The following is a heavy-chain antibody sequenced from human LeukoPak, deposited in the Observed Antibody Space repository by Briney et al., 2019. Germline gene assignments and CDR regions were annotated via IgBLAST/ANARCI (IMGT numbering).Heavy chain of an antibody. V-gene: IGHV3-48*03. CDR2: ISSSGNTI. D-gene: IGHD3-10*01. J-gene: IGHJ6*03. CDR3: ARDRVTMIGGVRILDYYYYYMDV. Sequence: GGSLRLSCAASGFTFSSYEMNWVRQAPGKGLEWVSHISSSGNTIYYTDSVKGRFTISRDNAKNSLYLQMNSLRVEDTAVYYCARDRVTMIGGVRILDYYYYYMDVWGKGTTVTISS. CDR1: GFTFSSYE.